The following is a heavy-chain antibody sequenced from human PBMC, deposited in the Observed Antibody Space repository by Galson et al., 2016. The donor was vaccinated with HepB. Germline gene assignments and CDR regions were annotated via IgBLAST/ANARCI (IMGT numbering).Heavy chain of an antibody. CDR1: GFAFSKYP. CDR2: IYSGGGT. D-gene: IGHD1-26*01. J-gene: IGHJ4*02. CDR3: ARGGNYGYT. V-gene: IGHV3-53*01. Sequence: SLRLSCAASGFAFSKYPAHWVRQPPGKGLEWVSLIYSGGGTHYVDSMKGRFIISRDNSKNTLYLQMNSLRVEDTAVYYCARGGNYGYTWGLGTLVTVSS.